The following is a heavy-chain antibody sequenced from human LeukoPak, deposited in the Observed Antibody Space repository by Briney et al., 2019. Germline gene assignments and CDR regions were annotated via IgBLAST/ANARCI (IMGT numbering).Heavy chain of an antibody. CDR3: ARHGEYYSSGWGNDY. V-gene: IGHV4-34*01. Sequence: ASETLSLTCAVYGGSFSGYYWSWIRQPPGKGLERIGEINHSGSTNYNPSLKSRVTISVDTSKNQFSLKLSSVTAADTAVYYCARHGEYYSSGWGNDYWGQGTLVTVSS. J-gene: IGHJ4*02. D-gene: IGHD6-19*01. CDR1: GGSFSGYY. CDR2: INHSGST.